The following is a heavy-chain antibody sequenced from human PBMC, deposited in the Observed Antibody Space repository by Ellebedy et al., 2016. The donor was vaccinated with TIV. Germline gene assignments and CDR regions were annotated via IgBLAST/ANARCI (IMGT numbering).Heavy chain of an antibody. CDR1: GFSFTDYW. Sequence: PGGSLRLSCATSGFSFTDYWLAWVRQAPGKCLDCVANIRADGRDKYYLASVKGRFTISRDEAETTTFLQMNSLRAEETALYFCARVGRSPHNWSCDYWGQGTLVTGSS. J-gene: IGHJ4*02. CDR2: IRADGRDK. D-gene: IGHD5-24*01. V-gene: IGHV3-7*01. CDR3: ARVGRSPHNWSCDY.